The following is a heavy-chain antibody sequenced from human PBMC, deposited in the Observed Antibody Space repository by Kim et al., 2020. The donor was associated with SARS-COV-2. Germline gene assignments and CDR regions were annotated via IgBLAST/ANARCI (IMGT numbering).Heavy chain of an antibody. Sequence: SETLSLTCTVSGGSISGYYWTWIRQAPGKGLEWIGYIYYNQNTNYNPSLKTRVTISLDTSRNQFSLKLSSVTAADTAVYYCARSKWGYAFDIWGQGAVVT. CDR1: GGSISGYY. V-gene: IGHV4-59*13. J-gene: IGHJ3*02. CDR2: IYYNQNT. CDR3: ARSKWGYAFDI. D-gene: IGHD7-27*01.